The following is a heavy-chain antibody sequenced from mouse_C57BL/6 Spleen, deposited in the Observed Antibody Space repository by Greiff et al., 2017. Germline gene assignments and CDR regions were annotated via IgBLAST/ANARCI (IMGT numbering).Heavy chain of an antibody. Sequence: QVQLQQPGAELVRPGSSVKLSCKASGYTFTSYWMDWVKQRPGQGLEWIGNIYPSDSETHYNQKFKDKATLTVDKSSSTAYMQLSSLTSEDSAVYYCAREDGYFSMDYWGQGTSGTVSS. CDR2: IYPSDSET. D-gene: IGHD2-3*01. CDR3: AREDGYFSMDY. CDR1: GYTFTSYW. J-gene: IGHJ4*01. V-gene: IGHV1-61*01.